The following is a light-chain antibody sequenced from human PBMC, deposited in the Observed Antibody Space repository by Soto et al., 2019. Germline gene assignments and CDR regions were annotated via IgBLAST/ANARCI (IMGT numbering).Light chain of an antibody. Sequence: DIQMTQSPSSLSASVGDRVTITCQASQDISNYLNWYQQKPGKAPKLLIYDASNLETGVPSRFSGSGSGTDFTFTISSLQPEDIATYYWQQYYNLSLTFGGGTKVEIK. J-gene: IGKJ4*01. CDR3: QQYYNLSLT. V-gene: IGKV1-33*01. CDR2: DAS. CDR1: QDISNY.